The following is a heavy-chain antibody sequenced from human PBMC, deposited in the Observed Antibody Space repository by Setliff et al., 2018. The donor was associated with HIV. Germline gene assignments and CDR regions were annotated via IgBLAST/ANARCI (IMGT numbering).Heavy chain of an antibody. Sequence: ASVKVSCKTSGYTFTAHYIHWVRQAAGQGLEGVGFINPNTGSTNYPQKFQGRLTLTGDTSISAAFLELSSLTSDDTAVYYCARGANFPYSSSSDYWGRGTLVTVS. CDR2: INPNTGST. J-gene: IGHJ4*02. CDR3: ARGANFPYSSSSDY. CDR1: GYTFTAHY. D-gene: IGHD6-6*01. V-gene: IGHV1-2*02.